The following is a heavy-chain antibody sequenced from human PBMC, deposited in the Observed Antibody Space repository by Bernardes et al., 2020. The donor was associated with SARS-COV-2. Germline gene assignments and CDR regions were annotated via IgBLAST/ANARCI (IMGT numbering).Heavy chain of an antibody. V-gene: IGHV3-30-3*01. CDR1: GFSFSTHA. D-gene: IGHD3-9*01. J-gene: IGHJ4*02. CDR3: ASPRVDFDWLLPLDY. CDR2: TSYDGDNK. Sequence: GGSLRLSCAASGFSFSTHAMHWVRRAPGKGLEWVAVTSYDGDNKYYADSVKGRFTISRDNSMNTLYLEMNSLTPEDTAVYYCASPRVDFDWLLPLDYWGRGNRVTGS.